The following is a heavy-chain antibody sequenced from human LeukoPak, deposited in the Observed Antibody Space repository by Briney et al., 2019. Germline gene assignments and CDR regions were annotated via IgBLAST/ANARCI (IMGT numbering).Heavy chain of an antibody. V-gene: IGHV4-39*01. D-gene: IGHD1-26*01. J-gene: IGHJ4*02. CDR3: ARVLLSRSYSFNY. CDR1: GGSISSSSYY. CDR2: IYYSGST. Sequence: PSETLSLTCTVSGGSISSSSYYWGWIRQPPGKGLEWIGSIYYSGSTYYNPSLKSRVTISVDTSKNQFSLKLSSVTAADTAVYFCARVLLSRSYSFNYWGQGTLVTVSS.